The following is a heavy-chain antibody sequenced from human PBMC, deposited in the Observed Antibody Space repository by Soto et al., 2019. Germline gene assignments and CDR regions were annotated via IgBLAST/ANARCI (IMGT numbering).Heavy chain of an antibody. CDR3: ARQGGYSHGPSSAVG. CDR2: IYPGDSDT. CDR1: GYRFTSYW. J-gene: IGHJ3*01. D-gene: IGHD5-18*01. Sequence: GESLKISCKGSGYRFTSYWIGWVRQMPGKGLEWMGIIYPGDSDTRYSPSFQGQVTISADKSISTAYLQWSSLKASDTAMYYCARQGGYSHGPSSAVGWGQGTMVSVSS. V-gene: IGHV5-51*01.